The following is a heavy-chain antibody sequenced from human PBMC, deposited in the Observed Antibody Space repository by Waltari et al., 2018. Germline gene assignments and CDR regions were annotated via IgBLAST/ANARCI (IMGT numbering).Heavy chain of an antibody. CDR3: ATRTIAAAGIIYFDY. V-gene: IGHV4-34*01. Sequence: QVQLQQWGAGLLKPSETLSLTCAVYGGSFSGYYWSCIRQPPGKGLEWMGEINHSGSTNYNPSLKSRVTISVDTSKNQFSLKLSSVTAADTAVYYCATRTIAAAGIIYFDYWGQGTLVTVSS. D-gene: IGHD6-13*01. CDR1: GGSFSGYY. J-gene: IGHJ4*02. CDR2: INHSGST.